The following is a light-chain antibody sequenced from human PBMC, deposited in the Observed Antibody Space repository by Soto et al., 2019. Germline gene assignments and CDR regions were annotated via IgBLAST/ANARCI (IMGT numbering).Light chain of an antibody. J-gene: IGKJ3*01. Sequence: EIVLTQSPATLSLSPGERATLSCRASQSVSSYLAWYQQKPGQAPRLLIYDASNRATGIPARFSGSGSETDFPLTISSLEPEDFAVYYCQQRSNWPLTFGPGTKVDIK. CDR2: DAS. CDR3: QQRSNWPLT. CDR1: QSVSSY. V-gene: IGKV3-11*01.